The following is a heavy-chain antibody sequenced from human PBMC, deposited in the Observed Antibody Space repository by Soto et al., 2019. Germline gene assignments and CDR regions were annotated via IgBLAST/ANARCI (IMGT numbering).Heavy chain of an antibody. J-gene: IGHJ4*02. CDR1: GGSISSGGYY. CDR3: ARSSQSTVTTVDY. D-gene: IGHD4-17*01. CDR2: IYYSGST. V-gene: IGHV4-31*03. Sequence: QVQLQESGPGLVKPSQTLSLTCTVSGGSISSGGYYWSWIRQHPGKGLEWIGYIYYSGSTYYNPSLNIRVTISVDTSKNQSSLELSSVTAADTAVYYCARSSQSTVTTVDYWGQGTLFTFSS.